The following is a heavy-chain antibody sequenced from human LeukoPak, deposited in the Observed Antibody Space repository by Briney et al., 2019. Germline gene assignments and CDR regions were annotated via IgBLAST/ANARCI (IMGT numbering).Heavy chain of an antibody. Sequence: SETLSLTCTVSGGSISSGSYYWSWIRQPAGKGLEWIGRIYTSGSTNYNPSLKSRVTISVDTSKNQFSLKLSSVTAADTAVYYCARAGSYYDSSGYYSTHAFDIWGQGTMVTVSS. J-gene: IGHJ3*02. D-gene: IGHD3-22*01. CDR2: IYTSGST. V-gene: IGHV4-61*02. CDR3: ARAGSYYDSSGYYSTHAFDI. CDR1: GGSISSGSYY.